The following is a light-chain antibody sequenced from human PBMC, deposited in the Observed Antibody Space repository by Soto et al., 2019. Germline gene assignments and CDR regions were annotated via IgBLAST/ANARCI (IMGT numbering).Light chain of an antibody. Sequence: DIQMTQSPSSLSASVGDRVTITFRASQSISTYLNWYQQKPGKAPNLLIYTTSNLESGVPSRFSGSGSGTDFTLTINSLQPEDFATYFCQQSYSRPRTFGQGTKVDIK. V-gene: IGKV1-39*01. CDR3: QQSYSRPRT. J-gene: IGKJ1*01. CDR2: TTS. CDR1: QSISTY.